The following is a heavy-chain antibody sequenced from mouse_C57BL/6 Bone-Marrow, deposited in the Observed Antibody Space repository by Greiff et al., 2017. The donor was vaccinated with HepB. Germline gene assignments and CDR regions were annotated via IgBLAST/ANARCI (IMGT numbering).Heavy chain of an antibody. CDR2: ISNGGGST. J-gene: IGHJ2*01. CDR3: ARRGYYYGSSLED. CDR1: GFTFSDYY. V-gene: IGHV5-12*01. Sequence: EVKLMESGGGLVQPGGSLKLSCAASGFTFSDYYMYWVRQTPEKRLEWVAYISNGGGSTYYPDTVKGRFTISRDNAKNTLYLQMSRLKSEDTAMYYCARRGYYYGSSLEDWGQGTTLTVSS. D-gene: IGHD1-1*01.